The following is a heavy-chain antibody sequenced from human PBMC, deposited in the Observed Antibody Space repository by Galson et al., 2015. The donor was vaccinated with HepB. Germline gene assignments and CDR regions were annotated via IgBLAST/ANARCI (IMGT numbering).Heavy chain of an antibody. CDR2: ISVYSGHT. D-gene: IGHD2-2*01. CDR1: GYTFSSYG. J-gene: IGHJ4*01. Sequence: SVKVSCKASGYTFSSYGITWVRQAPGQGLEYMGWISVYSGHTNYAQEVQGRVTMTKDTSTSTAYMELRSLRSDDTAVYYCARGNPVDCSSPRCALNDYWGHGTMVTVSS. CDR3: ARGNPVDCSSPRCALNDY. V-gene: IGHV1-18*01.